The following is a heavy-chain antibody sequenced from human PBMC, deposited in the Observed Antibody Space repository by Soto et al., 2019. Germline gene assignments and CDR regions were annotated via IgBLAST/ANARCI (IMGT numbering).Heavy chain of an antibody. D-gene: IGHD5-12*01. Sequence: ASVKVSCKASGYTFTSYYMHWVRQAPGQGLEWMGIINPSGGSTSYAQKFQGRVTMTRDTSTSTVYMELSSLRSEDTAVYYCARDLGGWLQSPIGYYYYGMDVWGQGTTVTVSS. CDR2: INPSGGST. CDR1: GYTFTSYY. CDR3: ARDLGGWLQSPIGYYYYGMDV. V-gene: IGHV1-46*01. J-gene: IGHJ6*02.